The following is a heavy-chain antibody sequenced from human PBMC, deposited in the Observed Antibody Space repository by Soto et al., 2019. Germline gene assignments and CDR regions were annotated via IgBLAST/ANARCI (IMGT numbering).Heavy chain of an antibody. J-gene: IGHJ4*02. V-gene: IGHV6-1*01. CDR1: GDSVSTNSAA. Sequence: PSPTLSLTCAISGDSVSTNSAAWNWIRQSPSRGLEWLGRTYYRSKWLDEYAVSVKSRITVNPDTSKNQFSLQLNSVTPEDTALYYCAREAGAFFDYWGQGTLVTVSS. CDR2: TYYRSKWLD. D-gene: IGHD1-26*01. CDR3: AREAGAFFDY.